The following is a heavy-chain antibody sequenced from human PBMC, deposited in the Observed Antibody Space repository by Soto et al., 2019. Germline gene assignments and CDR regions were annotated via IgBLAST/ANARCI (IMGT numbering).Heavy chain of an antibody. D-gene: IGHD2-15*01. Sequence: XSVKVSCKAAGYTFTRYTMNWVRQAPGQRLEWMGWINPDNGNTKSSQKFQDRVIITRDTSASTAYMDLSSLRSEDTAVYYCARGIATGQLDPWGQGTLVTVSS. V-gene: IGHV1-3*01. CDR3: ARGIATGQLDP. CDR2: INPDNGNT. CDR1: GYTFTRYT. J-gene: IGHJ5*02.